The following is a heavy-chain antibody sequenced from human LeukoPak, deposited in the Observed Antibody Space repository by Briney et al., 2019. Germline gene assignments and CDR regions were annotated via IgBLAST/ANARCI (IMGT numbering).Heavy chain of an antibody. CDR1: GYTFTGYY. V-gene: IGHV1-2*02. CDR3: ASTRASTYYDFWSGYSAIAPLPSPHDAFDI. Sequence: ASVKVSCKASGYTFTGYYMHWVRQAPGQGLEWMGWINPNSGGTNYAQTFQGRVTMTRDTSISTAYMELSRLRSGDTAVYYCASTRASTYYDFWSGYSAIAPLPSPHDAFDIWGQGTMVTVSS. J-gene: IGHJ3*02. D-gene: IGHD3-3*01. CDR2: INPNSGGT.